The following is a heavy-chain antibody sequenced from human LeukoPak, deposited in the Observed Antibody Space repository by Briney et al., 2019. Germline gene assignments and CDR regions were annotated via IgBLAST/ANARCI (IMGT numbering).Heavy chain of an antibody. J-gene: IGHJ6*02. Sequence: SETLSLTCTVSGGSISSYYWSWIRQPAGKGLEWIGRIYTSGSTNYNPSLKSRVTMSVDTSKNQFSLKLSSVTAADTAVYYCARAGGYCSGGSCYSDYYYGMGVWGQGTTVTVSS. CDR2: IYTSGST. CDR3: ARAGGYCSGGSCYSDYYYGMGV. CDR1: GGSISSYY. V-gene: IGHV4-4*07. D-gene: IGHD2-15*01.